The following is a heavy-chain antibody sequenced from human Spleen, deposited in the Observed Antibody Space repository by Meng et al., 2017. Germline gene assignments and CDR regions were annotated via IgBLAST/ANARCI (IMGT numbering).Heavy chain of an antibody. D-gene: IGHD3-10*01. CDR3: AKDGAYGSGPYYYYGMDV. J-gene: IGHJ6*02. V-gene: IGHV3-23*01. Sequence: GESLKISCAASGFTFKSYDMSWVRQAPGKGLEWVSGISGSGGNTYYADSVKGRFTISRDNSKNTLYLQMNSLRAEDTAVYYCAKDGAYGSGPYYYYGMDVWGQGTTVTVSS. CDR2: ISGSGGNT. CDR1: GFTFKSYD.